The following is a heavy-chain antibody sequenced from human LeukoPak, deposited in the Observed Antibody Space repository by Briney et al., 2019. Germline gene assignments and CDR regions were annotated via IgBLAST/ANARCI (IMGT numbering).Heavy chain of an antibody. CDR1: GGSISSGSYY. J-gene: IGHJ4*02. D-gene: IGHD1-26*01. CDR3: ARNGGSYSFDY. V-gene: IGHV4-61*02. CDR2: IYTSGST. Sequence: SQTLSLTCTVSGGSISSGSYYWSWIRQPAGKGLEWIGRIYTSGSTNYNPSLKSRVTISVDTSKNQFSLKLSSVTAADTAVYYCARNGGSYSFDYWGQGTLVTVSS.